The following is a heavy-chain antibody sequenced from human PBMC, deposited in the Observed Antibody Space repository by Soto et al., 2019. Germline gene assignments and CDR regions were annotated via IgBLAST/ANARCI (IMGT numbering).Heavy chain of an antibody. V-gene: IGHV4-39*07. D-gene: IGHD2-2*01. CDR1: GGSLSSSGYY. CDR2: IYIIGST. CDR3: ARESVLGYSISTSCYVPRGPYYGMDV. Sequence: PSETLSLTCALSGGSLSSSGYYWGWIRQHPGKGLGWIGSIYIIGSTDYNTALKSRVTKSVDTSKNQYSLTLSSGTAADTAVYYCARESVLGYSISTSCYVPRGPYYGMDVWGQGTTVTVSS. J-gene: IGHJ6*02.